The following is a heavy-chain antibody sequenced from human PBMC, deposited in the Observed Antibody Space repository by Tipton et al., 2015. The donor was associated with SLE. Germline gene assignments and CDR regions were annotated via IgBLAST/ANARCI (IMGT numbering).Heavy chain of an antibody. D-gene: IGHD5-24*01. V-gene: IGHV1-46*01. CDR3: ARDRIRDPPRTLGY. CDR1: GYTFTSYY. CDR2: INPSGGST. J-gene: IGHJ4*02. Sequence: QSGPEVKKPGASVKVSCKASGYTFTSYYMHWVRQAPGQGLEWMGMINPSGGSTSYAQKLQGRVSMTRDTSTSTVYMELSSLRSEDAAVYYCARDRIRDPPRTLGYWGQGTLVTVSS.